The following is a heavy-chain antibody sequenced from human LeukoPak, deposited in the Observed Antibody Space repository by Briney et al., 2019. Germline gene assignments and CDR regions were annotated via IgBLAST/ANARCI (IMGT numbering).Heavy chain of an antibody. Sequence: SVKVSCKASGGTFSSYAISWVRQAPGQGLEWMGGIIPIFGTANYAQKFQGRVTITTDESTSTAYMELSSLRSEDTAVYYCAREAVRGVIIDSLWYFDYWGQGTLVTVSS. CDR2: IIPIFGTA. V-gene: IGHV1-69*05. J-gene: IGHJ4*02. CDR3: AREAVRGVIIDSLWYFDY. D-gene: IGHD3-10*01. CDR1: GGTFSSYA.